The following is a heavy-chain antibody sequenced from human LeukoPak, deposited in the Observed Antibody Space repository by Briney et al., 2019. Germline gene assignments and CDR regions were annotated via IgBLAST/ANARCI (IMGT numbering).Heavy chain of an antibody. Sequence: SGTLSLTCAVYGGSFSDYYWSWIRQPPGKGLEWIGEISHSGSTNYNPSLKSRVTMSVDTSKNQFSLKLTSVTAADTAVYYCAAQYSGYVRLDYWGQGTLVTVSS. J-gene: IGHJ4*02. CDR1: GGSFSDYY. CDR2: ISHSGST. CDR3: AAQYSGYVRLDY. D-gene: IGHD5-12*01. V-gene: IGHV4-34*01.